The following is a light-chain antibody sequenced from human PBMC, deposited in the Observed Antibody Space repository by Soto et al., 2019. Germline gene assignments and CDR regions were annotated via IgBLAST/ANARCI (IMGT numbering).Light chain of an antibody. CDR2: DAS. V-gene: IGKV1-5*01. CDR3: QQYNSYSPIT. CDR1: QSISSW. J-gene: IGKJ5*01. Sequence: DIQRTQSPSPLYASVGDRVTITCRASQSISSWLAWYQQKPGKAPKLLIYDASSLESGVPSRFSGSGSGTEFTLTISSLQPDDLATYYCQQYNSYSPITFGQGTRLEI.